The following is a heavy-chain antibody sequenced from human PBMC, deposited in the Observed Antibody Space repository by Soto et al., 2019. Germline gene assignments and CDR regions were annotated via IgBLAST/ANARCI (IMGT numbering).Heavy chain of an antibody. D-gene: IGHD6-19*01. CDR2: INPNGGGT. J-gene: IGHJ4*02. CDR1: EHTFTAYY. V-gene: IGHV1-2*02. CDR3: ATSSDWSPLLDY. Sequence: ASVKISCKASEHTFTAYYLHWVRQAPGQGLEWMGWINPNGGGTIYAQKFQGRLTMTRDTSITTAYMELSRLRADDTAFYFCATSSDWSPLLDYWGQGTLVTVSS.